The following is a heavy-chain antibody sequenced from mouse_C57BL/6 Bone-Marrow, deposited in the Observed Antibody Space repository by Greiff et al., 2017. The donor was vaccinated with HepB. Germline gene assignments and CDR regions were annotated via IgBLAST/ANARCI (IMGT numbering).Heavy chain of an antibody. J-gene: IGHJ1*03. Sequence: VQLQQSGPELVKPGASVKISCKASGYAFSSSWMNWVKQRPGKGLEWIGRIYPGDGDTNYNGKFQGKATLTADKSSSTAYMQLSSLTSEDSAVYFCARITTVPRYFDVWGTGTTVTVSS. V-gene: IGHV1-82*01. CDR2: IYPGDGDT. CDR1: GYAFSSSW. D-gene: IGHD1-1*01. CDR3: ARITTVPRYFDV.